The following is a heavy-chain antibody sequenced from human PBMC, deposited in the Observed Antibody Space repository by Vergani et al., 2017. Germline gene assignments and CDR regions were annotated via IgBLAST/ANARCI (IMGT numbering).Heavy chain of an antibody. J-gene: IGHJ4*02. CDR3: ARSLGGGNTGVGY. CDR1: GGSFSGYY. Sequence: QVQLQQWGAGLLKPSETLSLTCAVYGGSFSGYYWSWIRQPPGKGLEWIGEINHSGSTYYNPSLKSRVTISVDTSKNQFSLKLSSVTAADTAVYYCARSLGGGNTGVGYWGQGTLVTVSS. CDR2: INHSGST. D-gene: IGHD4-23*01. V-gene: IGHV4-34*01.